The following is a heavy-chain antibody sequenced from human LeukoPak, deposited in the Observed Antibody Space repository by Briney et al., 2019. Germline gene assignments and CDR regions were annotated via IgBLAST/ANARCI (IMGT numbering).Heavy chain of an antibody. CDR3: ARDSPLTTVTPFPSWHFDL. J-gene: IGHJ2*01. D-gene: IGHD4-17*01. CDR2: TYYRSKWYN. Sequence: SQTLSLTCAISGDIVSSNGAAWNWIRQSPSRGLEWLGRTYYRSKWYNDYAVSVKSRITINPDTSKNQFSLQLNSVTPQDTAVYYCARDSPLTTVTPFPSWHFDLWGRGTLVTVSS. V-gene: IGHV6-1*01. CDR1: GDIVSSNGAA.